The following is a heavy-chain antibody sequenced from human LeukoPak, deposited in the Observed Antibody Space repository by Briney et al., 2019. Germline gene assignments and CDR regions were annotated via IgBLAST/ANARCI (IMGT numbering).Heavy chain of an antibody. J-gene: IGHJ6*03. CDR3: ASRADIVVVPAAIDYYYYMDV. CDR2: IIPIFGTA. Sequence: ASVKVSCKASGGSFRNYAISWVRQAPGQGLEWMGGIIPIFGTANYAQKFQGRVTITADESTSTAYMELSSLRSEDTAVYYCASRADIVVVPAAIDYYYYMDVWGKGTTVTVSS. CDR1: GGSFRNYA. V-gene: IGHV1-69*13. D-gene: IGHD2-2*02.